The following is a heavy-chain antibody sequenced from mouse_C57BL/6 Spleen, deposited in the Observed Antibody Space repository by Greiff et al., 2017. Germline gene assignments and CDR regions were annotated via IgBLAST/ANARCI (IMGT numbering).Heavy chain of an antibody. J-gene: IGHJ4*01. V-gene: IGHV5-17*01. CDR2: ISSGSSTI. Sequence: EVQVVESGGGLVKPGGSLKLSCAASGFTFSDYGMHWVRQAPEKGLEWVAYISSGSSTIYYADTVKGRFTISRDNAKNTLFLQMTSLRSEDTAMYYCAIWLREAMDYWGQGTSVTVSS. D-gene: IGHD2-2*01. CDR1: GFTFSDYG. CDR3: AIWLREAMDY.